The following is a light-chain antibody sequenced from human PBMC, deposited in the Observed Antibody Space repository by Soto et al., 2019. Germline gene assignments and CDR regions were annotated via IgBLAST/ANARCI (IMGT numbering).Light chain of an antibody. V-gene: IGKV3D-15*01. CDR3: QQYDDWPPIT. Sequence: ETVMTQSPATLSVSPGERATLSCRASQSVSTKLAWYQQKPGQAPRLLIYGASTRATGITARFSGSGSGTAFTLTVSSLQSEDFAVYYCQQYDDWPPITFGQGTRLEIK. CDR1: QSVSTK. J-gene: IGKJ5*01. CDR2: GAS.